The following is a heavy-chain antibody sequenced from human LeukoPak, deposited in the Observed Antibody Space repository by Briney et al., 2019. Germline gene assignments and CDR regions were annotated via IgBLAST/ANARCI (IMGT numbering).Heavy chain of an antibody. V-gene: IGHV3-7*01. CDR1: GFTFSSYW. CDR2: IKQDGSEK. Sequence: GGSLRLSCAASGFTFSSYWMSWVRQAPGKGLEWVANIKQDGSEKYYVDSVKGRFTISRDNAKNSLYLQMNSLRAEDTAVYYCAREVAAPYYYGMDVWGQGTTVTVSS. D-gene: IGHD6-19*01. J-gene: IGHJ6*02. CDR3: AREVAAPYYYGMDV.